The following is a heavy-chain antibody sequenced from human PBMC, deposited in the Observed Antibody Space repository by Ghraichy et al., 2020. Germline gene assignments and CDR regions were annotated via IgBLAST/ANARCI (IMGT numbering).Heavy chain of an antibody. Sequence: SETLSLTCAVSGDSISSSNWWNWVRPPPGKGLEWIGEIYHSGSTNYNPSLEGRVTISVDKSKRQFSLKLTSVTAADTAVYYCARDGSAGGQHDANGFDLCGQGNRVTVCS. CDR1: GDSISSSNW. V-gene: IGHV4-4*02. D-gene: IGHD3-10*01. J-gene: IGHJ5*02. CDR3: ARDGSAGGQHDANGFDL. CDR2: IYHSGST.